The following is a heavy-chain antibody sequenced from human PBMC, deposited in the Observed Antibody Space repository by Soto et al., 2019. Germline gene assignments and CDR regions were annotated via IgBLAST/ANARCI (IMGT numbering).Heavy chain of an antibody. CDR2: MNPNSANE. V-gene: IGHV1-8*01. Sequence: QVQLVQAGAEVKKPGASVKVSCKASGYTFTSYDINWVRQATGEGLEWMGWMNPNSANEGYAQKFQGRVNMTRNSYISTAHMQLRSPRSEDTAVYYCAREGVRGMDVWGQGTTVPVSS. D-gene: IGHD2-21*01. J-gene: IGHJ6*02. CDR3: AREGVRGMDV. CDR1: GYTFTSYD.